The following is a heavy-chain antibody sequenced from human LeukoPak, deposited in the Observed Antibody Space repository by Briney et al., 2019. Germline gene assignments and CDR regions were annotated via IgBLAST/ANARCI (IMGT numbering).Heavy chain of an antibody. Sequence: SETLSLTCAVYGGSFSGYYWSWIRQPPGKGLEWIGEINLSGSTNYNPSLKSRVTISVDTSKNQFSLKLSSVTAADTAVYYCARGLDYGDYLFNYYYYYGMDVWGQGTTVTVSS. J-gene: IGHJ6*02. CDR1: GGSFSGYY. CDR3: ARGLDYGDYLFNYYYYYGMDV. V-gene: IGHV4-34*01. D-gene: IGHD4-17*01. CDR2: INLSGST.